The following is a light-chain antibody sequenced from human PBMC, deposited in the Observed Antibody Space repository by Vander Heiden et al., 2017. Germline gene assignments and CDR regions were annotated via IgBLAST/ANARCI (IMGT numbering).Light chain of an antibody. CDR2: GAA. CDR3: QQDGSSPCT. Sequence: VLTQFRGTLSLSPGERATLSCRTSQSVTSNYLAWYQQKRGQAARLLIYGAASRATGIPDKFSGSGSGTDFTLTISRLEPDDFAVYYCQQDGSSPCTFGRGTKLDIK. V-gene: IGKV3-20*01. J-gene: IGKJ2*02. CDR1: QSVTSNY.